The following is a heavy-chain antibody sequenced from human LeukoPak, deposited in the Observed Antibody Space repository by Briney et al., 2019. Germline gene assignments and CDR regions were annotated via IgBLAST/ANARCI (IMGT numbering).Heavy chain of an antibody. V-gene: IGHV1-2*02. CDR3: ARSGYCSSTSCPRSCFDP. Sequence: ASVKVSCKASGYTFTGYYMHWVRQAPGQGREWMGWINPNSGGTNYAQKLQGRVTITRDTSISTAYMELSRLRSDDTAVYYCARSGYCSSTSCPRSCFDPWGQGTLVTVSS. J-gene: IGHJ5*02. CDR1: GYTFTGYY. CDR2: INPNSGGT. D-gene: IGHD2-2*03.